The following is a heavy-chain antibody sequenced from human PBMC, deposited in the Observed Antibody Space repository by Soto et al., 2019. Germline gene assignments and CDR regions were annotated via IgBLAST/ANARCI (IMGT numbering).Heavy chain of an antibody. CDR3: AARPIFGVVIYGMDV. V-gene: IGHV1-58*01. J-gene: IGHJ6*02. CDR1: GFTFTSSA. Sequence: SVKVSCKASGFTFTSSAVQWVRQARGQRLEWIGWIVVGSGNTNYAQKFQERVTITRDMSTSTAYMELSSLRSEDTAVYYCAARPIFGVVIYGMDVWGQGTTVTVSS. CDR2: IVVGSGNT. D-gene: IGHD3-3*01.